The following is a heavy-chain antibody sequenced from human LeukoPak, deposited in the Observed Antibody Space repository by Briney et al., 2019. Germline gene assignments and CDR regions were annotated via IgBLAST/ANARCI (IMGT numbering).Heavy chain of an antibody. CDR2: IIPILGIA. Sequence: GASVEVSCKASGGTFSSYAISWVRQAPGQGLEWMGRIIPILGIANYAQKFQGRVTITADKFTSTAYMELSSLRSEDTAVYYCARNTMVRGVIILFDYWGQGTLVTVSS. V-gene: IGHV1-69*04. CDR3: ARNTMVRGVIILFDY. CDR1: GGTFSSYA. J-gene: IGHJ4*02. D-gene: IGHD3-10*01.